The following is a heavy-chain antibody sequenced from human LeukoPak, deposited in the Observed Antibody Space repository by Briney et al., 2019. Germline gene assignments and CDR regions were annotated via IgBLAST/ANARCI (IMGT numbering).Heavy chain of an antibody. V-gene: IGHV3-21*01. Sequence: GGSLRLSCAASGFALRSYSVTWVRQAPGKGLEWVSSISSSSSYIYYADSVKGRFTISRDNAKNSLYLQMNSLRAEDTAVYYCARAGDGYNPDYWGQGTLVTVSS. CDR3: ARAGDGYNPDY. D-gene: IGHD5-24*01. CDR2: ISSSSSYI. CDR1: GFALRSYS. J-gene: IGHJ4*02.